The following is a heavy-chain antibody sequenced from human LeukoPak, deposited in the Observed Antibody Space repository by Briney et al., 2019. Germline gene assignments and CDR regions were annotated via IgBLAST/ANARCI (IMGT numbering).Heavy chain of an antibody. CDR1: GFTFSGYA. D-gene: IGHD3-22*01. J-gene: IGHJ4*02. Sequence: GGSLRLSCAASGFTFSGYAMSWVRQAPGKGLEWVSAISGSGGSTYYADSVKGRFTISRDNSKNTLYLQMNSLRAEDTAVYYCAEDRDYYDSSGFDYWGQGTLVTVSS. CDR3: AEDRDYYDSSGFDY. CDR2: ISGSGGST. V-gene: IGHV3-23*01.